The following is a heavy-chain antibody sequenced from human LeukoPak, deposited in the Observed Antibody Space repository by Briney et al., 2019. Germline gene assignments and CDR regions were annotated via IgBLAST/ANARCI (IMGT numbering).Heavy chain of an antibody. Sequence: PSETLSLTCTVSGGSISSGDYYWSWIRQPPGKGLEWIGYIYYSGSTYYNPSLKSRVTISVDTSKNQFSLKLSSVTAADTAVYYCARDHGFGELLFDYWGQGTLVTVSS. D-gene: IGHD3-10*01. J-gene: IGHJ4*02. CDR2: IYYSGST. CDR3: ARDHGFGELLFDY. V-gene: IGHV4-30-4*08. CDR1: GGSISSGDYY.